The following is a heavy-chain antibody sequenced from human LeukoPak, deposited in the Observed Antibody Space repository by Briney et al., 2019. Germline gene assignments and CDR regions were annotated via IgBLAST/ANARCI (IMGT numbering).Heavy chain of an antibody. D-gene: IGHD3/OR15-3a*01. J-gene: IGHJ4*02. CDR2: ISPLLGEA. Sequence: GASVKVSCKASGGTFSDYVISWVRQAPGQGLNWMGGISPLLGEAKHTQKFQDRVTITADESTSTAYMELSDLRSADTAVYYCATYDVLTGFEYWGQGTLVTVPS. CDR3: ATYDVLTGFEY. CDR1: GGTFSDYV. V-gene: IGHV1-69*10.